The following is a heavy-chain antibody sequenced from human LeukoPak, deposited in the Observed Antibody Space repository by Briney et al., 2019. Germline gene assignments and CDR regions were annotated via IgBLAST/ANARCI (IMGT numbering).Heavy chain of an antibody. CDR1: GYMFANYG. CDR2: IKPYNGDT. Sequence: APVKVSCKTSGYMFANYGITWVRQAPGQGLEWLGWIKPYNGDTNYVQKIQGRVTMTTDMSTNTAYMELRSLRFDDTVVYYCAREHQNSWDEFDHWGQGTLVAVSS. D-gene: IGHD2-15*01. CDR3: AREHQNSWDEFDH. J-gene: IGHJ4*02. V-gene: IGHV1-18*01.